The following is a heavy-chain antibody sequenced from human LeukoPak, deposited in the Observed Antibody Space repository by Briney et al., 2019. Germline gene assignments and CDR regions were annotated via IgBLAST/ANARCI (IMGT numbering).Heavy chain of an antibody. CDR3: ARSETSGWFYFDY. Sequence: SETLSLTCTVSGGSISSSSYYWGWIRQPPGKGLEWIGSIYYSGSTYYNPSLKSRVTISVDTSKNQFSLKLSSVTAADTAVYYCARSETSGWFYFDYWGQGTLVTVSS. CDR2: IYYSGST. CDR1: GGSISSSSYY. D-gene: IGHD6-19*01. J-gene: IGHJ4*02. V-gene: IGHV4-39*01.